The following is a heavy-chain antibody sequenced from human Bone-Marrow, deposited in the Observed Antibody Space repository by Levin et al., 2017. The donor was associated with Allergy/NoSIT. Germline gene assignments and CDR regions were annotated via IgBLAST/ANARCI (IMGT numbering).Heavy chain of an antibody. CDR1: GGSISTSNHY. CDR2: FYYSGTT. Sequence: PSETLSLTCTVSGGSISTSNHYWGWIRQPPGKGLEWIGSFYYSGTTYYNPSLKSRVTISADMSKNQFSLRLSSVTAADAAVYYCGRESYDFDTSGYPYGMDVWGQGTTVTVSS. D-gene: IGHD3-22*01. CDR3: GRESYDFDTSGYPYGMDV. V-gene: IGHV4-39*07. J-gene: IGHJ6*02.